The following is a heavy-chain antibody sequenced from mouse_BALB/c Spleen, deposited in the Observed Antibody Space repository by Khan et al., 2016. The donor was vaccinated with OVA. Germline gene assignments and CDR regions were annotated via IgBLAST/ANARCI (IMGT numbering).Heavy chain of an antibody. J-gene: IGHJ2*01. D-gene: IGHD3-2*02. CDR1: GYIFTSYW. V-gene: IGHV1S132*01. Sequence: QVQLQQSGAELVRPGTSVRLSCKTSGYIFTSYWIHWVKQRSGQGLEWIARIYPGTDNTYYNEKFKDKATLTADKSSSTAYLQLSSLKSEDSAVFFCAREEALYYFDYWGQGTTLTVSS. CDR2: IYPGTDNT. CDR3: AREEALYYFDY.